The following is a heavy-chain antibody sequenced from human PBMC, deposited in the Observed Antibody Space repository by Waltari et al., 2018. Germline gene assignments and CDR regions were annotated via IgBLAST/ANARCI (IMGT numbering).Heavy chain of an antibody. Sequence: EVELVESGGDLIQPGGSLRLSWAASGLSFATHWMHWVRQAPGQGLMRVSRINPAGRRTNYANSRNGRFTVARDHADSILSLQMDALTNDDTVVYYCALHGTLARLGGPGPLVTFSS. CDR2: INPAGRRT. D-gene: IGHD5-18*01. J-gene: IGHJ4*02. CDR1: GLSFATHW. CDR3: ALHGTLARL. V-gene: IGHV3-74*01.